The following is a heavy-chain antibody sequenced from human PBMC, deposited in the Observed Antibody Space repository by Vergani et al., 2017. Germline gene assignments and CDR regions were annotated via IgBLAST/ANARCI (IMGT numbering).Heavy chain of an antibody. D-gene: IGHD3-16*01. Sequence: DVQLVQSGAEVKKPGTTVKISCKVSGYTLTDYWMHWVQQAPGKGLEWMGAVDPEDGETVYAEKFQARVTITADTSRDTVYLEVTSLKSDVTAVYYCATGFFLEGTGSYAGYWCQGTLVTVSS. V-gene: IGHV1-69-2*01. CDR2: VDPEDGET. CDR1: GYTLTDYW. CDR3: ATGFFLEGTGSYAGY. J-gene: IGHJ4*02.